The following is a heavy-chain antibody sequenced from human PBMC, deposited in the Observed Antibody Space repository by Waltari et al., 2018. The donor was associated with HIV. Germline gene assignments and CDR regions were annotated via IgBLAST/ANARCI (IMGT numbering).Heavy chain of an antibody. D-gene: IGHD7-27*01. Sequence: QVQLQESGPGLVKPSETLSLSCSVSGGSINNYYWSWIRQPPGKGLEWIGNIHYGGDTVYKYSLKSRITISLDTSKNQFSLKLRSVTAADTASYFCARAWAWGWEIPGTFDLWGPGTTVIVSS. CDR3: ARAWAWGWEIPGTFDL. CDR2: IHYGGDT. J-gene: IGHJ3*01. V-gene: IGHV4-59*01. CDR1: GGSINNYY.